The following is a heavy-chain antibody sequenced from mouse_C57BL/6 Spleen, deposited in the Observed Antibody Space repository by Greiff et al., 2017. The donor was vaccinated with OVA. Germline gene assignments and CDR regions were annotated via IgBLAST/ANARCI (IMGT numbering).Heavy chain of an antibody. CDR1: GYTFTDYY. V-gene: IGHV1-26*01. D-gene: IGHD2-1*01. J-gene: IGHJ3*01. CDR2: INPNNGGT. Sequence: EVQLQQSGPELVKPGASVKISCKASGYTFTDYYMNWVKQSHGKSLEWIGDINPNNGGTSYNQKFKGKATLTVDKSSSTAYMELRSLTSDDSAVYYCAYGNYGFAYWGQGTLVTVSA. CDR3: AYGNYGFAY.